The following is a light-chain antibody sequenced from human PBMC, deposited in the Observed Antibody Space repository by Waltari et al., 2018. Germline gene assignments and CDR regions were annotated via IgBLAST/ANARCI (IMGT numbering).Light chain of an antibody. V-gene: IGKV1-33*01. CDR2: RAS. J-gene: IGKJ3*01. CDR1: HDINKD. CDR3: QHYQNLPLT. Sequence: DIEMTQSPSSLSAGIGDRVVLTCHASHDINKDLNWYQQKPLKAPQVLIYRASTLQTGVPSRFSGSGSGKHFTLTINSLQPEDAATYYCQHYQNLPLTFGPGTTVDIK.